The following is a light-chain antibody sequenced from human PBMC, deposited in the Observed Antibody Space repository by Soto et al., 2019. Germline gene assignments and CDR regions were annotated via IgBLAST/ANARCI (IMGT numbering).Light chain of an antibody. CDR3: QQRHNCRLYT. V-gene: IGKV3-11*01. J-gene: IGKJ2*01. CDR2: DAS. CDR1: QSVSSK. Sequence: EIVLTQSPATLSLSPGERATLSCRASQSVSSKLAWYQQKPGQAPRLLIYDASNRATGVPARFSGCGSETDLTLSICYLVPEDFPLYYCQQRHNCRLYTFGQGTKLEIK.